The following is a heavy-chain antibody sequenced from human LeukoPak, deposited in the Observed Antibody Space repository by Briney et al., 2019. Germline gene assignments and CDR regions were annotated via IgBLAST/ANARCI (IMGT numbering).Heavy chain of an antibody. CDR3: GKVGGNGQLVTMDY. CDR1: GFNFSSYA. CDR2: ISGSGGST. V-gene: IGHV3-23*01. J-gene: IGHJ4*02. Sequence: GGSLRLSCAASGFNFSSYAMSWVRQAPGKGLEWVSVISGSGGSTYYADSVKGRFTISRDNSKNTLYLQVNSLRAEDTAVYYCGKVGGNGQLVTMDYWGQGTLVTVSS. D-gene: IGHD6-6*01.